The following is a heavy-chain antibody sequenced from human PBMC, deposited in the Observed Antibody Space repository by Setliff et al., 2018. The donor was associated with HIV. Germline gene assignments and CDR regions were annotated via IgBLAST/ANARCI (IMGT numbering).Heavy chain of an antibody. V-gene: IGHV4-59*01. Sequence: SETLSLTCSVSGGSISSYYWSWIRQPPGKGLEWIGDIYYSGMTNYNPSLQSRVTISLHTSKNQFSLKVNSVTAADTAVYYCARGDYGGNVGFFEKWGRGTLVTVSS. CDR2: IYYSGMT. CDR3: ARGDYGGNVGFFEK. CDR1: GGSISSYY. J-gene: IGHJ1*01. D-gene: IGHD3-10*01.